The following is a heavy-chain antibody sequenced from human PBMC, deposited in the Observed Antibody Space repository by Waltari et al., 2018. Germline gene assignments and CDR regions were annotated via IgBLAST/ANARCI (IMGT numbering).Heavy chain of an antibody. D-gene: IGHD3-22*01. J-gene: IGHJ4*02. Sequence: EVQLVESGGGLVQPGGSLRLSCAASGFTFSSYWMSWVRQAPGKGLEGVANKKQDGSEKYYVDSVKGRFTISRDNAKNSLYLQMNSLRAEDTAVYYCARGSMIVVVKYFDYWGQGTLVTVSS. CDR2: KKQDGSEK. V-gene: IGHV3-7*03. CDR1: GFTFSSYW. CDR3: ARGSMIVVVKYFDY.